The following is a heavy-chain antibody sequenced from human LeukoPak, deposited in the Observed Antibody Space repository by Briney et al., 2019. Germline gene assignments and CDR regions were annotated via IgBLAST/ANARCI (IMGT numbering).Heavy chain of an antibody. CDR1: GFTFSSYW. Sequence: GGSLRLSYVVSGFTFSSYWMSWVRQAPGKGLEWVANIKQDGGEIYYVDSVKGRFTISRDNAKNSLYLQMNSLRAEDTAVYYCARAETDYYGSGSRNPGLFDYWGQGTLVTASS. J-gene: IGHJ4*02. D-gene: IGHD3-10*01. V-gene: IGHV3-7*03. CDR3: ARAETDYYGSGSRNPGLFDY. CDR2: IKQDGGEI.